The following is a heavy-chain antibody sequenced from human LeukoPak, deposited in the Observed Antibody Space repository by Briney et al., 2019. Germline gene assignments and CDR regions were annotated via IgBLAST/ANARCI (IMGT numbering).Heavy chain of an antibody. CDR2: IRYDGSNK. V-gene: IGHV3-30*02. Sequence: GGSLRLSCAASGFTSSSYGMHWVRQAPGKGLEWVAFIRYDGSNKYYADSVKGRFTISRDNSKNTLYLQMNSLRAEDTAVYYCAKGSGHSYGYEHDYWGQGTLVTVSS. D-gene: IGHD5-18*01. CDR3: AKGSGHSYGYEHDY. J-gene: IGHJ4*02. CDR1: GFTSSSYG.